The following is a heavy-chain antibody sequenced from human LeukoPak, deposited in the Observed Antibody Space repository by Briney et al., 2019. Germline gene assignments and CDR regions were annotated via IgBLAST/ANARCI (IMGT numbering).Heavy chain of an antibody. CDR1: RFPFSSYW. CDR3: ARGRSTNFLDV. D-gene: IGHD2-2*01. V-gene: IGHV3-74*01. J-gene: IGHJ6*02. Sequence: GGSLRLSCAASRFPFSSYWMHWVRQGPGRGLVWVSRIIGDGSGTNYADSVKGRFTISRDNAKNTLYLQMNSLRAEDTAVYYCARGRSTNFLDVWGQGTTVTVSS. CDR2: IIGDGSGT.